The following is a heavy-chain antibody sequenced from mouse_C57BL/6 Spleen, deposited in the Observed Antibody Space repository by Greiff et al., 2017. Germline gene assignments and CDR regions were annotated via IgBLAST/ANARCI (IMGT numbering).Heavy chain of an antibody. V-gene: IGHV1-72*01. Sequence: QVQLQQSGAELVKPGASVKLSCKASGYTFTSYWMHWVKQRPGRGLEWIGRIDPNRGGTKYNEKFKSKATMTVDKPSTTAYMQRSSLTSEDSAVYYCAIGSSYGPDYWGQGTTLTVSA. J-gene: IGHJ2*01. CDR1: GYTFTSYW. CDR2: IDPNRGGT. D-gene: IGHD1-1*01. CDR3: AIGSSYGPDY.